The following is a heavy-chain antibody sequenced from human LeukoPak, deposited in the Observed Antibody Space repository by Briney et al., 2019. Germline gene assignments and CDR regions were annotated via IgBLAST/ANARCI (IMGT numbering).Heavy chain of an antibody. CDR1: GGSISSGGYY. V-gene: IGHV4-31*03. J-gene: IGHJ4*02. D-gene: IGHD5-24*01. CDR3: AREMATIYLDY. Sequence: PSETLSLTCTVSGGSISSGGYYWSWIRQHPRKGLEWIGYIYYSGSTYYNPSLKSRVTISVDTSKNQFSLKLSSVTAADTAVYYCAREMATIYLDYWGQGTLVTVSS. CDR2: IYYSGST.